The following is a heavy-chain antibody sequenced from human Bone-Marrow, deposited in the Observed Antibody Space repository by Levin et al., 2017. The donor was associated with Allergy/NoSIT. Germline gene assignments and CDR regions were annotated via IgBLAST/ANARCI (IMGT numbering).Heavy chain of an antibody. CDR2: ISDDGDKQ. Sequence: PGGSLRLSCAASGFTFSEYMMHWVRQAPGKGLEWVAVISDDGDKQSYADSVRGRFTISRDNSKNTLYLQMDSLRPEDTAIYYCARDLPPYSGSYHFNSWGQGNLVSVSS. CDR1: GFTFSEYM. V-gene: IGHV3-30-3*01. J-gene: IGHJ4*02. CDR3: ARDLPPYSGSYHFNS. D-gene: IGHD1-26*01.